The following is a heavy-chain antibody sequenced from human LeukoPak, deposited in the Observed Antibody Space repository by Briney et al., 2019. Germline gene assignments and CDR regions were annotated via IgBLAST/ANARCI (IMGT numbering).Heavy chain of an antibody. Sequence: GGSLRLSCAASGFTFSSYAMHWVRQAPGKGLEWVAVISYDGSNKYYADSVKGRFTISRDNSKNTLYLQMNSLRAEDTAVYYCFLGGRDAFDIWGQGTMVTVSS. J-gene: IGHJ3*02. V-gene: IGHV3-30-3*01. CDR3: FLGGRDAFDI. CDR2: ISYDGSNK. D-gene: IGHD2-15*01. CDR1: GFTFSSYA.